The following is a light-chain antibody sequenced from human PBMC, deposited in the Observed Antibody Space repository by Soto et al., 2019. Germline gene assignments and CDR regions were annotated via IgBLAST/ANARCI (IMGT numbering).Light chain of an antibody. Sequence: EVVLTQSPATLSLSPGERATLSCRASQSVSNNYLAWYQQKPGQAPRLLIYGASTRATGIPARFSGSGSGTDFTLTISSLEPEDFAVYFCQHRAGWPPALTFGGGTKVDIK. J-gene: IGKJ4*01. V-gene: IGKV3-11*01. CDR1: QSVSNNY. CDR3: QHRAGWPPALT. CDR2: GAS.